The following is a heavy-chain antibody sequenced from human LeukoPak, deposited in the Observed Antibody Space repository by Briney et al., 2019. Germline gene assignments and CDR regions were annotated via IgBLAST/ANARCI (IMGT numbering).Heavy chain of an antibody. J-gene: IGHJ3*02. V-gene: IGHV1-69*05. CDR2: IIPIFGTA. D-gene: IGHD7-27*01. Sequence: ASVKVSCKASGGTFSSYAISWVRQAPGQGLEWMGGIIPIFGTANYAQKFQGRVTITTDESTSTAYMELSSLRSEDTAVYYCARDLTGDLRVNAFDIWGQGTMVTVSS. CDR1: GGTFSSYA. CDR3: ARDLTGDLRVNAFDI.